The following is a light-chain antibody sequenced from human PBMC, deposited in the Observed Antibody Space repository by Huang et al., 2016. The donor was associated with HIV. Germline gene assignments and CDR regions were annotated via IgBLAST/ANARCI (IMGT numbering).Light chain of an antibody. Sequence: EIVLTQSPATLSLSPGERATLSCRASQSVSRYLAWYQQKPGQAPRLLIYDASNRATGIPDRFSGSGSGTDFTLTISSLEPEDFAVYYCQQRSNWPPITFGPGTKVDIK. J-gene: IGKJ3*01. CDR1: QSVSRY. V-gene: IGKV3-11*01. CDR3: QQRSNWPPIT. CDR2: DAS.